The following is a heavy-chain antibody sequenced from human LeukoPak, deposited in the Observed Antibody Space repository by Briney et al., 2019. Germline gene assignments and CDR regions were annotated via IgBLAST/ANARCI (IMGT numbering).Heavy chain of an antibody. D-gene: IGHD3-22*01. J-gene: IGHJ5*02. V-gene: IGHV1-69*13. CDR2: IIPIFGTA. Sequence: ASVKVSCKASGGTFSSYAISWVRQAPGQGLEWMGGIIPIFGTANYAQKFQGRVTITADESTSTAYMELSSPRSEDTAVYYCARDIYYDSSGYTWGQGTLVTVSS. CDR3: ARDIYYDSSGYT. CDR1: GGTFSSYA.